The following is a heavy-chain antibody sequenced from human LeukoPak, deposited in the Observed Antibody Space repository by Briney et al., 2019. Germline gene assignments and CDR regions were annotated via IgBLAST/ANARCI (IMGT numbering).Heavy chain of an antibody. CDR3: AHMTTSFFQH. CDR2: ISSSSSTI. D-gene: IGHD4-17*01. Sequence: GGSLRLSCAASGFTFSSYSMTWVRQAPGKGLEWVSYISSSSSTIYYADSVKGRFTISRDNAKNSLYLQMNSLRAEDTAVYYCAHMTTSFFQHWGQGTLVTVSS. V-gene: IGHV3-48*01. J-gene: IGHJ1*01. CDR1: GFTFSSYS.